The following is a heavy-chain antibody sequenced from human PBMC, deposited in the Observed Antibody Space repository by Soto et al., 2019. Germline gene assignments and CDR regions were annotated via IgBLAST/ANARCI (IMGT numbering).Heavy chain of an antibody. Sequence: GGSLRLSCAASGFTFSSYAMSWVRQAPGKGLEWVSAISGSGGSTYYADSVKGRFTISRDNSKNTLYLQMNSLRAEDTAVYYCAKSYPPGYSSGWYTYPPYFDYWGQGTLVTVSS. CDR1: GFTFSSYA. V-gene: IGHV3-23*01. CDR3: AKSYPPGYSSGWYTYPPYFDY. J-gene: IGHJ4*02. D-gene: IGHD6-19*01. CDR2: ISGSGGST.